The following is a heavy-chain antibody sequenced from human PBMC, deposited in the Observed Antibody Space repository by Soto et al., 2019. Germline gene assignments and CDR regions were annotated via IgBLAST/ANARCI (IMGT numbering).Heavy chain of an antibody. V-gene: IGHV3-23*01. CDR2: ISGNGGTT. CDR3: AKDWGGFTSGWEFFDF. CDR1: GVAFSFYS. J-gene: IGHJ4*02. Sequence: EVVLLESGGGLVQPGGSLRLSCEVSGVAFSFYSMSWVRQAPGKGLEWVASISGNGGTTYYAASGKGRFTFSRDNSKNTVYLQMNSLRGEDTAVYYCAKDWGGFTSGWEFFDFWGQGTLVTVSS. D-gene: IGHD6-19*01.